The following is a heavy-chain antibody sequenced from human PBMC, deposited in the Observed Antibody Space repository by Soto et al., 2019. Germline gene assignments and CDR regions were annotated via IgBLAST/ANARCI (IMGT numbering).Heavy chain of an antibody. V-gene: IGHV4-34*01. CDR2: INHSGST. CDR3: AKDSQTLRLYFYGMDV. D-gene: IGHD5-12*01. J-gene: IGHJ6*02. Sequence: SETLSLTCAVYGGSFSGYYWSWIRQPPGKGLEWIGEINHSGSTNYNPSLKSRVTISVDTSKNQFSLKLSSVTAEDTAVYYCAKDSQTLRLYFYGMDVWGQGTTVTVSS. CDR1: GGSFSGYY.